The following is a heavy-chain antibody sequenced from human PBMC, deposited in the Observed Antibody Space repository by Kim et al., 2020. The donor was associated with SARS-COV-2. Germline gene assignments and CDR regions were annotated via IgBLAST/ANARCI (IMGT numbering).Heavy chain of an antibody. V-gene: IGHV3-23*01. D-gene: IGHD3-9*01. CDR1: GFTFSSYA. J-gene: IGHJ4*02. CDR3: AKGGANWVLPYFDY. Sequence: GGSLRLSCAASGFTFSSYAMSWVRQAPGKGLEWVSAISGSGGRTYYADSVKGRFTISRDNSKNTLYLQMNSLRAEDTAVYYCAKGGANWVLPYFDYWGQGTLVTVSS. CDR2: ISGSGGRT.